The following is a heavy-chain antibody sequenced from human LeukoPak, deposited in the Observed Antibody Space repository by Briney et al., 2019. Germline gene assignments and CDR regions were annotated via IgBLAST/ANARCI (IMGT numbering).Heavy chain of an antibody. Sequence: QPGGSLRLSCAASGFTFSSYEMNWVRQALENGLEWLSYFSSSGSTIYYAGSVKGRFTITRDNAKNSLYLQMNSLRAEDTAVYYCARTLGSRSDVWGQGTTVTVSS. V-gene: IGHV3-48*03. CDR1: GFTFSSYE. CDR2: FSSSGSTI. J-gene: IGHJ6*02. CDR3: ARTLGSRSDV. D-gene: IGHD3-22*01.